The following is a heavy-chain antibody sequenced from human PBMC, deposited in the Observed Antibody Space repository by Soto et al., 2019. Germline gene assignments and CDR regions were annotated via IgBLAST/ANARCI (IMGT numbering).Heavy chain of an antibody. V-gene: IGHV3-33*01. Sequence: QPGGSLRLSCAASGFTFSSYGMHWVRQAPGKGLEWVAVIWYDGSNKYYADSVKGRFTISRDNSKNTLYLQMNSLRAEDTAVYYSARDRTRGSGTAGDQASYYYMAVWGKGTRSPSP. D-gene: IGHD3-10*01. CDR2: IWYDGSNK. J-gene: IGHJ6*03. CDR1: GFTFSSYG. CDR3: ARDRTRGSGTAGDQASYYYMAV.